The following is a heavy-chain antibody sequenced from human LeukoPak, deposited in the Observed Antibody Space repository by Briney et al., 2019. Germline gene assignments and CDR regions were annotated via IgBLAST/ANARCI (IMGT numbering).Heavy chain of an antibody. D-gene: IGHD6-19*01. J-gene: IGHJ4*02. V-gene: IGHV3-21*01. CDR1: GFTFRSYT. Sequence: PGGSLRLSCAASGFTFRSYTMNWVRQAPGKGLEWVSSISSGTTYIHYADSVKGRFTISRDNAENSLYLQMNSLRAEDTAVYYCARDGYSSGWYYFDYWGQGTLLTVSS. CDR2: ISSGTTYI. CDR3: ARDGYSSGWYYFDY.